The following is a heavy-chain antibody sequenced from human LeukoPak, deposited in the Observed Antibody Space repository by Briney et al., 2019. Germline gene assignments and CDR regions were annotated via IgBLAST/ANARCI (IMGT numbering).Heavy chain of an antibody. V-gene: IGHV4-34*01. D-gene: IGHD3-10*01. J-gene: IGHJ6*03. CDR2: INHSGST. Sequence: PLETLSLTCAVYGGSFSGYYWSWIRQPPGKGLEWIGEINHSGSTNYNPSLKSRVTISVDTSKNQFSLKLSSVTAADTAVYYCATRESLLWFGELSRYYYMDVWGKGTTVTASS. CDR1: GGSFSGYY. CDR3: ATRESLLWFGELSRYYYMDV.